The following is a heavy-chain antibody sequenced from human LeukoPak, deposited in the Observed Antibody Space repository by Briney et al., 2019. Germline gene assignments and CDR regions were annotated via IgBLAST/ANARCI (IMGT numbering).Heavy chain of an antibody. V-gene: IGHV4-31*03. CDR2: IYYSGST. D-gene: IGHD3-22*01. CDR1: GGSISSGNYY. CDR3: ARWDTMIVLHDAFDI. Sequence: SQTLSLTCTVSGGSISSGNYYWSWIRQHPGKGLEWIGYIYYSGSTYHNPSLKSRVTISVDTSKNQFSLKLSSVTAADTAVYYCARWDTMIVLHDAFDIWGQGTMATVSS. J-gene: IGHJ3*02.